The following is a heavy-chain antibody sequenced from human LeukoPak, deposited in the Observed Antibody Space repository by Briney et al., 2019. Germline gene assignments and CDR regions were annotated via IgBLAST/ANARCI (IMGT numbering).Heavy chain of an antibody. Sequence: EASVKVSCKASGYTFTGHYMHGVRQAPGQGLEWLGWINPNSGGTNYAQRFQGRITMTRETSITTAYMELSSLTSDDTAVYYCARLDITIIPYWGQGTLVTVSS. J-gene: IGHJ4*02. CDR1: GYTFTGHY. CDR3: ARLDITIIPY. D-gene: IGHD3-22*01. CDR2: INPNSGGT. V-gene: IGHV1-2*02.